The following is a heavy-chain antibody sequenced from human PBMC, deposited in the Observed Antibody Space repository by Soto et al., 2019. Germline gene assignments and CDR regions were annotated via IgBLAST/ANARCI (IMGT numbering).Heavy chain of an antibody. CDR1: GGSFSGYY. D-gene: IGHD6-19*01. CDR3: ARGXSGWLTQYYYYYYGMDV. V-gene: IGHV4-34*01. CDR2: INHSGST. J-gene: IGHJ6*02. Sequence: PSGTLSLTCAVYGGSFSGYYWSWIRQPPGKGLEWIGEINHSGSTNYNPSLKSRVTISVDTSKNQFSLKLSSVTAADTAVYYCARGXSGWLTQYYYYYYGMDVWGQETTVTVSS.